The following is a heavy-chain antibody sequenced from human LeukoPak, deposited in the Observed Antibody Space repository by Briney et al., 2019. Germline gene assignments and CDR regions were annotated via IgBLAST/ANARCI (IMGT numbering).Heavy chain of an antibody. CDR2: IYYSGST. J-gene: IGHJ3*02. V-gene: IGHV4-39*07. CDR1: GGSISSSSYY. D-gene: IGHD5-12*01. CDR3: ARGGFDDYPGAFDI. Sequence: SETLSLTCTVSGGSISSSSYYWGWIRQPPGKGLEWIGSIYYSGSTYYNPSLKSRVTISVDTSKNQFSLKLSSVTAADTAVYYCARGGFDDYPGAFDIWGQGTMVTVSS.